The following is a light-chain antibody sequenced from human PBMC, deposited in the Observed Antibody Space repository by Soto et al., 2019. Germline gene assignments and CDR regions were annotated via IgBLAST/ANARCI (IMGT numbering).Light chain of an antibody. CDR2: AAS. V-gene: IGKV1-39*01. J-gene: IGKJ4*01. CDR1: QSISSY. Sequence: DIQMTQSPSSLSASVGDRVTITCRASQSISSYLNWYQQKPGKAPKLLIYAASSLQSGVPSRFSGSGSGTDFSLTISSLQTEDFATYYCQPSYRTLLLTFGGGTKVEIK. CDR3: QPSYRTLLLT.